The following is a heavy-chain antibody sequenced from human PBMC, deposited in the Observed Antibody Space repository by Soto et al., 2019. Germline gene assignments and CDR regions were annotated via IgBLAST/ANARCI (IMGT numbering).Heavy chain of an antibody. D-gene: IGHD7-27*01. CDR3: ASNRGRYSYYGMDV. CDR1: GFTFSSYA. CDR2: ISGSGGST. Sequence: EVQLLESGGGLVQPGGSLRLSCAASGFTFSSYAMSWVRQAPGKGLEWVSAISGSGGSTYYADSVKGRFTISRDNSKNTLYLQMNSLRAEDTAVYYCASNRGRYSYYGMDVWGQGTTVTVSS. V-gene: IGHV3-23*01. J-gene: IGHJ6*02.